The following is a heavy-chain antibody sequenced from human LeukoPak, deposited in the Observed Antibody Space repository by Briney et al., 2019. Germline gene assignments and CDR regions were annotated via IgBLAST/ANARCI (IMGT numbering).Heavy chain of an antibody. CDR2: IYYSGGT. Sequence: SETLSLTCTVSGGSISSSSYYWGWIRQPPGKGLEWIGSIYYSGGTYYNPSLRSRVTISVDTSKNQFSLKLSSVTAADTAVYYCARAPRGKYQLLRPRERISFFDYWGQGTLVTVSS. J-gene: IGHJ4*02. V-gene: IGHV4-39*07. CDR1: GGSISSSSYY. CDR3: ARAPRGKYQLLRPRERISFFDY. D-gene: IGHD2-2*01.